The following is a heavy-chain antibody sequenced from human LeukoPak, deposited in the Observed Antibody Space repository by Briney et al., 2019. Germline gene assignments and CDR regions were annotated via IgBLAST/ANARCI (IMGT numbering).Heavy chain of an antibody. CDR3: VRGRVDLSYFDS. CDR1: GFTVNSNF. CDR2: IQSGGRT. V-gene: IGHV3-66*01. D-gene: IGHD2-15*01. J-gene: IGHJ4*02. Sequence: GGSLRLSCAASGFTVNSNFMTWVRQAPGKGLEWVSVIQSGGRTYYADSVKGRFTISRDTSKNTLYLQMNSLRAEDTAVYFCVRGRVDLSYFDSWGQGTLATVSS.